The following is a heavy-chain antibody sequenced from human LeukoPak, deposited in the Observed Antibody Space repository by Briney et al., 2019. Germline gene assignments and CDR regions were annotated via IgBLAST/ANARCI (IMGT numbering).Heavy chain of an antibody. CDR1: GFPFSSYE. V-gene: IGHV4-34*01. D-gene: IGHD3-10*01. CDR3: ARGRRITPYYYGSGTRGWFDP. Sequence: GSLRLSCAASGFPFSSYEMNWVRQAPGKGLEWIGEINHSGSTNYNPSLTSRVTISVDTSKNQFSLKLSSVTAADTAVYYCARGRRITPYYYGSGTRGWFDPWGQGTLVTVSS. J-gene: IGHJ5*02. CDR2: INHSGST.